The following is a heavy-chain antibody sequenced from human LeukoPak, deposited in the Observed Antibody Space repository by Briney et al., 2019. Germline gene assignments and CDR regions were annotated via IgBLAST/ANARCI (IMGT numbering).Heavy chain of an antibody. V-gene: IGHV4-34*01. CDR2: INHSGST. Sequence: KPSETLSLTCAVYGGSFSGYYRSWIRQPPGKGLEWIGEINHSGSTNYNPSLKSRVTISVDTSKNQFSLKLSSVTAADTAVYYCARGKRGYSSSWYDYWGQGTLVTVSS. CDR1: GGSFSGYY. D-gene: IGHD6-13*01. J-gene: IGHJ4*02. CDR3: ARGKRGYSSSWYDY.